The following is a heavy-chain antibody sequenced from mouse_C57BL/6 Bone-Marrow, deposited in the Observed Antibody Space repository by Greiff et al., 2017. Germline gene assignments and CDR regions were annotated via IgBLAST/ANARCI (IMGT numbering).Heavy chain of an antibody. D-gene: IGHD4-1*01. CDR1: GYSFTGYY. V-gene: IGHV1-42*01. J-gene: IGHJ4*01. Sequence: EVQGVESGPELVKPGASVKISCKASGYSFTGYYMNWVKQSPEKSLEWIGEINPSTGGTTYNQKFKAKATLTVDKSSSTAYMQLKSLTSEDSAVYYCSNDYYAMDYWGQGTSVTVSS. CDR2: INPSTGGT. CDR3: SNDYYAMDY.